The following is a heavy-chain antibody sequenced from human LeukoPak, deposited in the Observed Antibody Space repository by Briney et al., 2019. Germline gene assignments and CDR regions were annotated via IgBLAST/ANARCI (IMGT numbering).Heavy chain of an antibody. Sequence: GGSLRLSCAASGFTFSNYAMSWVRQAPGKGLECVSAISDSGDKTDYADSVRGRFTIYRDNSKDTLYLQMNSLRAEDTAVYYCAKDSWSLGGESYWGQGTLVTVSS. J-gene: IGHJ4*02. CDR3: AKDSWSLGGESY. D-gene: IGHD3-10*01. CDR2: ISDSGDKT. CDR1: GFTFSNYA. V-gene: IGHV3-23*01.